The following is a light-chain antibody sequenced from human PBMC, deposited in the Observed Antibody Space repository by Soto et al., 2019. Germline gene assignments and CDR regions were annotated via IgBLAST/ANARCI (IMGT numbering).Light chain of an antibody. CDR1: SSNIGSNY. Sequence: QSALTQPPSASGPPGQRVTISCSGSSSNIGSNYISWYQQLPGTAPKLLIYRDNLRPSGVPDRFSGSKSGTSASLAISGLRSEDEADYFCAAWDDSLTGLYVFGTGTKLTVL. CDR3: AAWDDSLTGLYV. J-gene: IGLJ1*01. V-gene: IGLV1-47*01. CDR2: RDN.